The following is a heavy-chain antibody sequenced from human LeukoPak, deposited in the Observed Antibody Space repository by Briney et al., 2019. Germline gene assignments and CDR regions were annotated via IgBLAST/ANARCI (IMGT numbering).Heavy chain of an antibody. J-gene: IGHJ3*02. CDR1: CGSISSRQYY. V-gene: IGHV4-30-4*08. CDR3: ARVQLGMDAFDI. CDR2: IYYSGST. D-gene: IGHD7-27*01. Sequence: TLTLTCTLSCGSISSRQYYWSWIRPPPRKGLQWIGYIYYSGSTYYNPSLKSRVTISVDTSKNQFSLKLSSVTAADTAVYYCARVQLGMDAFDIWGQGTMVTVSS.